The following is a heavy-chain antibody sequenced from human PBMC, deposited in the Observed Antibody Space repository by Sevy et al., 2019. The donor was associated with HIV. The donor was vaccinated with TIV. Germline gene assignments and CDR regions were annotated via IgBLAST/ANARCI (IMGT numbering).Heavy chain of an antibody. Sequence: SGPTLVNPTQTLTLTCTFSGFSFNTAGVGVGWIRQPPGKALEWLALIHWNDDKYYNPSLSSRLTITKDTSENEVVLTMAKMGPEDTATYFCAHRSYTSGWYKVQFDPWGQGTLVTVSS. V-gene: IGHV2-5*01. D-gene: IGHD6-19*01. CDR2: IHWNDDK. CDR1: GFSFNTAGVG. CDR3: AHRSYTSGWYKVQFDP. J-gene: IGHJ5*02.